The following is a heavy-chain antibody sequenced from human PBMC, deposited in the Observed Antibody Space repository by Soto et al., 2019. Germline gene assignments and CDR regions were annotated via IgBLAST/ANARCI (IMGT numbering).Heavy chain of an antibody. V-gene: IGHV3-23*01. CDR2: ISGSGGST. J-gene: IGHJ4*02. CDR1: GFTFSSYA. Sequence: EVQLLESGGGLVQPGGSLRLSCAASGFTFSSYAMSWVRQAPGKGLEWVSAISGSGGSTYYADSVKGRFTISRDNSKNTRYLQMNSLRAEDTAVYYCAKVGDRSWIQLSLMDYWGQGTLVTVSS. D-gene: IGHD5-18*01. CDR3: AKVGDRSWIQLSLMDY.